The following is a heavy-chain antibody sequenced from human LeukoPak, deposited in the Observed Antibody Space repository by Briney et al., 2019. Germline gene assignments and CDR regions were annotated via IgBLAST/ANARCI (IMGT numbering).Heavy chain of an antibody. CDR3: ARGRVGAPLFDY. D-gene: IGHD1-26*01. CDR2: INHSGST. CDR1: GGSFSGYY. J-gene: IGHJ4*02. Sequence: SETLSLSCAVYGGSFSGYYWSWIRQPPGKGLERIGEINHSGSTNYNPSLKSRVTISVDTSKNQFSLKLSSVTAADTAVYYCARGRVGAPLFDYWGQGTLVTVSS. V-gene: IGHV4-34*01.